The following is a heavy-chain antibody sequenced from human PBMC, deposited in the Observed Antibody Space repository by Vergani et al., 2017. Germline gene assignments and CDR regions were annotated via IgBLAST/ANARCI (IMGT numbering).Heavy chain of an antibody. CDR3: TTDPRYCGDGSCYWLRDHHYYGMDV. V-gene: IGHV3-15*07. Sequence: VQLVESGGGEVQPGGSLRLSCVASGFSFRNAWMNWVRRTPGKGLEWVGRIKSTFDRGTTDYAAAVKGRFTISRDDSKNTLFLQMNGLKTEDIGVYYCTTDPRYCGDGSCYWLRDHHYYGMDVWGQGTTVTVSS. D-gene: IGHD2-21*01. CDR2: IKSTFDRGTT. J-gene: IGHJ6*02. CDR1: GFSFRNAW.